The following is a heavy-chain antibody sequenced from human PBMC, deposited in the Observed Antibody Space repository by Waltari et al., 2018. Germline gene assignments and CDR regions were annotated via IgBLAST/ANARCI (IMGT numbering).Heavy chain of an antibody. CDR1: VFTFRIYR. V-gene: IGHV3-21*01. CDR2: ISSSSSYI. D-gene: IGHD4-17*01. Sequence: EVQLVESGGGLVKPGVSLRLSCAASVFTFRIYRMNWVREAPGKGLEWVSSISSSSSYIYYADSVKGRFTISRDNAKNSLYLQMNSLRAEDTAVYYCATSQRVTVSLPDYWGQGTLVTVSS. J-gene: IGHJ4*02. CDR3: ATSQRVTVSLPDY.